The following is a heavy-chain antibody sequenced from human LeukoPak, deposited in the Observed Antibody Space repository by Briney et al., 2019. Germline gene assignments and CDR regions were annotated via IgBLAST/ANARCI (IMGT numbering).Heavy chain of an antibody. V-gene: IGHV3-48*02. D-gene: IGHD6-13*01. CDR1: GFTFSSYS. J-gene: IGHJ4*02. CDR2: ISSSSSTI. CDR3: ARDMAAAGTIFDY. Sequence: GGSLRLSCAASGFTFSSYSMNWVRQAPGKGLEWVSYISSSSSTIYYADSVKGRFTISRDNAKNSLNLQMNRLRDEDTAVYYCARDMAAAGTIFDYWGQGTLVTVSS.